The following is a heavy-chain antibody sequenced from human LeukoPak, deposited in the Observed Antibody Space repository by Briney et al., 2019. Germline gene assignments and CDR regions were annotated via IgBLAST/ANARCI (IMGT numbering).Heavy chain of an antibody. J-gene: IGHJ4*02. CDR3: ARDRNESSGSDAWSPFDY. Sequence: SVKVSCKASGGTFSSYAISWVRQAPGQGLEWMGGIIPIFGTANYAQKFQGRVTITADESTSTAYMELSSLRSEDTAVYYCARDRNESSGSDAWSPFDYWGQGTLVTVSS. CDR1: GGTFSSYA. D-gene: IGHD6-19*01. CDR2: IIPIFGTA. V-gene: IGHV1-69*13.